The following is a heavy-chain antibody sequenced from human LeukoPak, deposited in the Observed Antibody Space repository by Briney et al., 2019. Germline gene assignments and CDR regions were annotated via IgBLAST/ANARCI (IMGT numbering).Heavy chain of an antibody. V-gene: IGHV1-69*05. J-gene: IGHJ4*02. Sequence: SVKVSCKASGGTFSSYAISWVRQAPGQGLEWMGRIIPIFGTANYAQKFQGRVTITTDESTSTAYMELSSLRSEDTAVYYCARAIGIAVAGGPDYYFDYWGQGTLVTVSS. D-gene: IGHD6-19*01. CDR2: IIPIFGTA. CDR3: ARAIGIAVAGGPDYYFDY. CDR1: GGTFSSYA.